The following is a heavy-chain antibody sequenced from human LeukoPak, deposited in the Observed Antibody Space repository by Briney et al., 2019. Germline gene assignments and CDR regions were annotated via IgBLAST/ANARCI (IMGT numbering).Heavy chain of an antibody. CDR1: GFTFSSSA. V-gene: IGHV3-23*01. D-gene: IGHD2-2*01. J-gene: IGHJ4*02. CDR2: ISGSGDST. CDR3: AKDRDIVVVPAATDYYFDY. Sequence: GGSLRLSCAASGFTFSSSAMSWVRQAPGKGPEWVSAISGSGDSTYYADSVKGRFTISRDNSKNTLYLQMNSLRAEDTAMYYCAKDRDIVVVPAATDYYFDYWGQGTLVTVSS.